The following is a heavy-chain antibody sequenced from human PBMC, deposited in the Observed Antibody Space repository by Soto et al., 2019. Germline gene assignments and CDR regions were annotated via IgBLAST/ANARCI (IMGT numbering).Heavy chain of an antibody. J-gene: IGHJ6*02. CDR1: GFTFSSYA. CDR2: ISGSGTTT. Sequence: EVQLLESGGGLVQPGGSLRLSCAASGFTFSSYAMSWVRQAPGQGLEWVSGISGSGTTTYYADSVKGRFTISRDNSKNTLYLQMNSLRVEDTAVYYCAKDIAMVRGVRDYYYGMDVWGQGTTVTVSS. CDR3: AKDIAMVRGVRDYYYGMDV. V-gene: IGHV3-23*01. D-gene: IGHD3-10*01.